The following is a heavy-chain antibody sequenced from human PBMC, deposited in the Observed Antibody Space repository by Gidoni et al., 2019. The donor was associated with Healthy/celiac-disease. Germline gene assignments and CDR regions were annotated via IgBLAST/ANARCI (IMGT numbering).Heavy chain of an antibody. CDR1: GGTFSSYA. D-gene: IGHD6-13*01. V-gene: IGHV1-69*01. Sequence: QVQLVQSGAEVKKPGSSVKVSCKASGGTFSSYAISWGRQAPGHKLEWMGGIIPIVGTANYAQKFKGRVTITADEYTSTAYMELSSLRSEDTAVYYCARSGRGAAGTNYYYGMDVWGQGTTVTVSS. CDR3: ARSGRGAAGTNYYYGMDV. J-gene: IGHJ6*02. CDR2: IIPIVGTA.